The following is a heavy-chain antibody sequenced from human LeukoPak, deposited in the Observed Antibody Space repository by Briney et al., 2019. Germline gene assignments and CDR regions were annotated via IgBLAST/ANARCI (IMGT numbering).Heavy chain of an antibody. Sequence: GGSLRLSCAASGFIFSNAYMKWVRQAPGKGLEWVGRIKSKTEGGTIDYAAPVKGRFTISRDDSKNMVYLQMNSPKTEDTAVYYCTTDAGYSSGWYNYWGQGILVTVSS. J-gene: IGHJ4*02. V-gene: IGHV3-15*01. CDR3: TTDAGYSSGWYNY. D-gene: IGHD6-19*01. CDR1: GFIFSNAY. CDR2: IKSKTEGGTI.